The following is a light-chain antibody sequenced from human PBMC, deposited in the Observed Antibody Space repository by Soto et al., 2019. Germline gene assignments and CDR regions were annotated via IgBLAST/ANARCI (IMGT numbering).Light chain of an antibody. V-gene: IGKV3-15*01. J-gene: IGKJ1*01. CDR3: QQYTARPPWT. CDR1: HHVATN. CDR2: GAS. Sequence: EIVMTQSPVTLSVSPGERATLSCRASHHVATNLAWYQQKPGQAPRLLIYGASTRATGISARFSGSGSGTQFTLTLGSLQSDDLAVYYCQQYTARPPWTFGQWTKV.